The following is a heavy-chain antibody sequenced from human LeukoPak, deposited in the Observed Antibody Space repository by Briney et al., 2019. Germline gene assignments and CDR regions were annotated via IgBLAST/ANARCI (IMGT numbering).Heavy chain of an antibody. J-gene: IGHJ4*02. CDR2: IIPIFGTA. CDR1: GGTFSSYA. V-gene: IGHV1-69*06. Sequence: SVKVSCKASGGTFSSYAISWVRQAPGQGLEWIGGIIPIFGTANYAQKFQGRVTITADKSTGTAYMELSSLRSEDTAVYYCARGGRDGYNRPINYWGQGTLVTVSS. CDR3: ARGGRDGYNRPINY. D-gene: IGHD5-24*01.